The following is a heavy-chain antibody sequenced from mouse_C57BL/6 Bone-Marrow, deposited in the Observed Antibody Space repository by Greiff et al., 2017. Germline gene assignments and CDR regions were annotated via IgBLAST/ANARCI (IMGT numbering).Heavy chain of an antibody. CDR3: AGGGGSSYGAMDY. CDR1: GYTFTSYW. J-gene: IGHJ4*01. Sequence: QVQLQQPGAELVRPGSSVKLSCKASGYTFTSYWMHWVKQRPIQGLEWIGNIDPSDSETHYNQKFKDKATLTVDKSSSTAYMQLSSLTSEDSAVYYCAGGGGSSYGAMDYWGQGTSVTVSS. CDR2: IDPSDSET. D-gene: IGHD1-1*01. V-gene: IGHV1-52*01.